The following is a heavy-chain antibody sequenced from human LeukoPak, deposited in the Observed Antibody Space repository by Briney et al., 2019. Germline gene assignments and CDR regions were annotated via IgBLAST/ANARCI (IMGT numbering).Heavy chain of an antibody. J-gene: IGHJ2*01. CDR3: ARSTITATAAGHFDL. V-gene: IGHV1-8*01. D-gene: IGHD6-13*01. CDR2: MNPNSGNT. CDR1: GYTFTSYD. Sequence: ASVKVSCKASGYTFTSYDINWVRQATGQGLEWMGWMNPNSGNTGYAQKFQGRVTMTRNTSISTAYLELSRLIFDDTAVFYCARSTITATAAGHFDLWGRGTLVTVSS.